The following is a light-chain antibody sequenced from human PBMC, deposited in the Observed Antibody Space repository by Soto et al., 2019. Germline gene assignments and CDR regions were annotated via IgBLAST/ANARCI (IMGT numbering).Light chain of an antibody. Sequence: EIVLTQSPATLSLSPGERATLSCRASQSVNTYLGWYQQRPGQAPILLIYDASNRATGIPARFSGSGSGTDFTLTISSLEPEDFAVYYCQRYNNWPLTFGGGTKVESK. CDR3: QRYNNWPLT. V-gene: IGKV3-11*01. CDR1: QSVNTY. J-gene: IGKJ4*01. CDR2: DAS.